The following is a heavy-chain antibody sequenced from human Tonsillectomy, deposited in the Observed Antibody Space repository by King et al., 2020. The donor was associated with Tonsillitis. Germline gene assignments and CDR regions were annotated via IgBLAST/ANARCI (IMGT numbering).Heavy chain of an antibody. CDR2: ISDNGGII. V-gene: IGHV3-64D*06. CDR1: GFIFSDYA. J-gene: IGHJ4*02. Sequence: VQLVESGGGLVQPGGSLRLSCSASGFIFSDYAMHWVRQAPGKGLEYVSAISDNGGIIYYADSVKGRCAISRDNSKSTLYLQMCSLRTEDTALYYCTTTGDFWGQGILVTVSS. D-gene: IGHD1-1*01. CDR3: TTTGDF.